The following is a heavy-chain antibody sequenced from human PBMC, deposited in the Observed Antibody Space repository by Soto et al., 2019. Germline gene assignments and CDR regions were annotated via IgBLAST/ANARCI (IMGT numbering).Heavy chain of an antibody. CDR3: ARGLRQQLVVRRNYFDP. V-gene: IGHV4-34*01. CDR1: GGSFSNYY. CDR2: INHSGST. D-gene: IGHD6-13*01. Sequence: SETLSLTCAVYGGSFSNYYWSWIRQPPGKGLEWIGEINHSGSTNYNPSLKSRVTISVDTSKNQLSLKLSSVTAADTAVYYCARGLRQQLVVRRNYFDPWGQGTLVTVSS. J-gene: IGHJ5*02.